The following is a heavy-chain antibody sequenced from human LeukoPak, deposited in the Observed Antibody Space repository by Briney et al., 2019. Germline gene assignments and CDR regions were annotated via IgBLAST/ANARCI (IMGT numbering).Heavy chain of an antibody. CDR2: IYFSGTT. CDR1: GDSINAYY. J-gene: IGHJ4*02. Sequence: PSETLSLTCTVSGDSINAYYWGWIRQPPGKGLEWIGYIYFSGTTKYNPSLESRVTISVDTSKNQFSLKPSSVTAADTAVYYCATMVAATIFDYWGQGTLVTVSS. V-gene: IGHV4-59*08. D-gene: IGHD2-15*01. CDR3: ATMVAATIFDY.